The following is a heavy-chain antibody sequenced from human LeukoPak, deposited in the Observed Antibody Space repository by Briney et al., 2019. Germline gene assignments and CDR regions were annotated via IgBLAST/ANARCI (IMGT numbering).Heavy chain of an antibody. J-gene: IGHJ4*02. CDR1: GYTFTGYY. V-gene: IGHV1-2*02. CDR3: AGIIRDGYNSCGY. D-gene: IGHD5-24*01. CDR2: INPNSGGT. Sequence: GASVKVSCKASGYTFTGYYMHWVRQAPGQGLEWMGWINPNSGGTNYAQKFQGRVTMTRDTSISTAYMELSRLRSDDTAVYYCAGIIRDGYNSCGYWGQGTLVTVSS.